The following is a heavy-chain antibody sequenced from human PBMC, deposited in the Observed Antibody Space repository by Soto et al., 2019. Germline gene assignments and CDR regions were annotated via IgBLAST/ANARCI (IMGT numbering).Heavy chain of an antibody. CDR3: AKSAYTSPLSHYYYYGMDV. CDR1: GFTFSSYA. Sequence: GGSLRLSCAASGFTFSSYAMSWVRQAPGKGLEWVSAISGSGGRTYYADSVKGRFTISRDNSKNTLYLQLNSLRAEDTAVYYCAKSAYTSPLSHYYYYGMDVWGQGTTVTVSS. J-gene: IGHJ6*02. D-gene: IGHD3-16*01. CDR2: ISGSGGRT. V-gene: IGHV3-23*01.